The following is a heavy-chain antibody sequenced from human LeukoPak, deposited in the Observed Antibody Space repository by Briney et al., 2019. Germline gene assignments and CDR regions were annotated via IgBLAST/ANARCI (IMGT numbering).Heavy chain of an antibody. CDR1: GFTLGAFA. CDR2: INKDGSNT. D-gene: IGHD1-14*01. V-gene: IGHV3-43*02. J-gene: IGHJ6*02. Sequence: GGSLRLSCAASGFTLGAFAMHWVRQAPGKGLEWVSLINKDGSNTYYADSVKGRFTISRDNSKDSLYLQMNSLRTEDSALYYCATWAFYHNLDVWGQGITVIVSS. CDR3: ATWAFYHNLDV.